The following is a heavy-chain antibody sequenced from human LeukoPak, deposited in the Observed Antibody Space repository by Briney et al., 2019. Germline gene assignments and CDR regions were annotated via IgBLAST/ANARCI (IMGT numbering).Heavy chain of an antibody. D-gene: IGHD3-22*01. CDR1: GYTFTNYF. CDR3: ARRNAEYSSDRKYYYYMDV. CDR2: INPSGGST. Sequence: ASVKVSCNASGYTFTNYFIHWVRQAPGQGLEWMGIINPSGGSTTYAQKFQGRVTMTRDTSTSTVYMELSSLRSEDTAVYYCARRNAEYSSDRKYYYYMDVWGKGTTVTVSS. J-gene: IGHJ6*03. V-gene: IGHV1-46*01.